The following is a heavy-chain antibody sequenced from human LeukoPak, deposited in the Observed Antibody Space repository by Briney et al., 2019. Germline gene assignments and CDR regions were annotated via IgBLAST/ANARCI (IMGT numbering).Heavy chain of an antibody. CDR3: AKDEYSSSLFDY. CDR2: ISGSGGST. CDR1: GFTFSSYA. Sequence: PGGSLRLSCAASGFTFSSYAMSWVRQAPGKGLEGVSAISGSGGSTYYAGSVKGRFTISRDNSKNTLYLQMNSLRAEDTAVYYCAKDEYSSSLFDYWGQGTLVTVSS. V-gene: IGHV3-23*01. J-gene: IGHJ4*02. D-gene: IGHD6-13*01.